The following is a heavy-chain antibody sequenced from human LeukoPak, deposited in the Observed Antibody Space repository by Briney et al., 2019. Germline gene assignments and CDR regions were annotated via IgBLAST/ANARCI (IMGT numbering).Heavy chain of an antibody. V-gene: IGHV6-1*01. CDR3: ARGYCSGGSCYPRGHYYYMDV. CDR2: TYYRSKWYN. CDR1: GDSVSSNSAA. Sequence: SQTLSLTCAISGDSVSSNSAAWNWIRQSPSRGLEWLGRTYYRSKWYNDYAVSVKSRITINPDTSKNQFSLQLNSVTPEDTAVYYCARGYCSGGSCYPRGHYYYMDVWGKGTTVTVSS. J-gene: IGHJ6*03. D-gene: IGHD2-15*01.